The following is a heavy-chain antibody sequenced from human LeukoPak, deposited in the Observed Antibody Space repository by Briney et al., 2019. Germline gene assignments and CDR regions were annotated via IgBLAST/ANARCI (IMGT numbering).Heavy chain of an antibody. V-gene: IGHV3-74*01. J-gene: IGHJ5*02. D-gene: IGHD5-24*01. Sequence: GGSLRLSCAASGFTFSSYWMHWVRQAPGKGLVWVSRINSDGSSTSYADSVKGRFTISRDNAENTLYLQMNSLRAEDTAVYYCARDQDGYGNWFDPWGQGTLVTVSS. CDR2: INSDGSST. CDR3: ARDQDGYGNWFDP. CDR1: GFTFSSYW.